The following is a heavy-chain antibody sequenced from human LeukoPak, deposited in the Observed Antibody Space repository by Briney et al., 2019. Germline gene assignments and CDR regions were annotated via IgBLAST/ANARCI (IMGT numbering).Heavy chain of an antibody. D-gene: IGHD3-22*01. CDR3: AKEEHDSSGYYSDY. V-gene: IGHV3-23*01. Sequence: GGSLTLSCAASGFTFSSYAMSWVRQAPGKGLEWVSAISGSGGSTYYADSVKGRFTISRDNSKNTLYLQMNSLRAEDTAVYYCAKEEHDSSGYYSDYWGQGTLVTVSS. CDR1: GFTFSSYA. J-gene: IGHJ4*02. CDR2: ISGSGGST.